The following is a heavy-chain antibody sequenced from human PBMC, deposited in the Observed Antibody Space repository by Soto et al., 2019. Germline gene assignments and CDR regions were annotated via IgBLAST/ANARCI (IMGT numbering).Heavy chain of an antibody. D-gene: IGHD1-26*01. CDR1: GGSISSSSYY. CDR2: IYYSGST. V-gene: IGHV4-61*05. Sequence: ETLSLTCTVSGGSISSSSYYWGWIRQPPGKGLEWIGYIYYSGSTNCNPSLKSRVTISVDTSKNQFSLKLSSVTAADTAVYYCARRYGSAIDYWGQGTLVTVSS. J-gene: IGHJ4*02. CDR3: ARRYGSAIDY.